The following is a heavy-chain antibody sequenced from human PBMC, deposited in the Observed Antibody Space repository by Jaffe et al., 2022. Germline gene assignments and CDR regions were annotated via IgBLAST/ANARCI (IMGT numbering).Heavy chain of an antibody. J-gene: IGHJ6*03. CDR1: GGSFSGYY. CDR3: ARLYGVEYYYGSGSYYFRPRGNYYYYMDV. Sequence: QVQLQQWGAGLLKPSETLSLTCAVYGGSFSGYYWSWIRQPPGKGLEWIGEINHSGSTNYNPSLKSRVTISVDTSKNQFSLKLSSVTAADTAVYYCARLYGVEYYYGSGSYYFRPRGNYYYYMDVWGKGTTVTVSS. CDR2: INHSGST. V-gene: IGHV4-34*01. D-gene: IGHD3-10*01.